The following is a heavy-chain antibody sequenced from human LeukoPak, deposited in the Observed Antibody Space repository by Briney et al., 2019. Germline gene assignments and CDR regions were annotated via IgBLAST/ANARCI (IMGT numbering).Heavy chain of an antibody. Sequence: GGSLRLSCAASGFTFSSYGMHWVRQAPGKGLEWVANIKQDGSEKYYVDSVKGRFTISRDNAKNSLYLQMTSLRAEDTAVYYCARIDGVVPAWGQGTLVTVSS. D-gene: IGHD2-2*01. CDR2: IKQDGSEK. V-gene: IGHV3-7*01. CDR3: ARIDGVVPA. J-gene: IGHJ5*02. CDR1: GFTFSSYG.